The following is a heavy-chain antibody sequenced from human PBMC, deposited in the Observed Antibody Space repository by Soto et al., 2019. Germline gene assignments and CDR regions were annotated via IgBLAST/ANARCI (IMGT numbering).Heavy chain of an antibody. CDR3: ARELAYCGGDCYSHFDY. J-gene: IGHJ4*02. Sequence: QVQLQESGPGLVKPSETLPLTCTVSGGSISSYYWSWIRQPAGKGLEWIGRIYTSGSTNYNPSLKSRVTMSVDTSKNQFSLKLSSVTAADTAVYYCARELAYCGGDCYSHFDYWGQGTLVTVSS. D-gene: IGHD2-21*02. CDR1: GGSISSYY. CDR2: IYTSGST. V-gene: IGHV4-4*07.